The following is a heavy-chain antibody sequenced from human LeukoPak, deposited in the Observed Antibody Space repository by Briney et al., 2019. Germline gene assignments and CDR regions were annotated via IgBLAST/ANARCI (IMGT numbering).Heavy chain of an antibody. CDR1: GFTFSSYW. CDR3: ARMYYYDSSGLTPFDY. CDR2: IKQDGSEK. J-gene: IGHJ4*02. V-gene: IGHV3-7*01. D-gene: IGHD3-22*01. Sequence: QIGGSLRLSCAASGFTFSSYWMSWVRQAPGKGLEWVANIKQDGSEKYYVDSVKGRFTISRDNAKNSLYLQMNSLRAEDTAVYYCARMYYYDSSGLTPFDYWGQGTLVTVSS.